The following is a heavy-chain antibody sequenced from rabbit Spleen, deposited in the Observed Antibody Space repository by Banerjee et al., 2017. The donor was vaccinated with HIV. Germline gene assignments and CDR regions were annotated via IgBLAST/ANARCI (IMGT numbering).Heavy chain of an antibody. CDR1: GFDFSNYG. CDR2: AYADNTGDT. J-gene: IGHJ4*01. V-gene: IGHV1S45*01. Sequence: QEQLVESGGGLVQPGGSLKLSCSASGFDFSNYGMSWVRQTPGKGLEWVACAYADNTGDTYSATWAKGRFTISKTSSTTVTLQMTSLTAADTATYFCVRDGDGTNVFWYFNFWGQGTLVTVS. D-gene: IGHD7-1*01. CDR3: VRDGDGTNVFWYFNF.